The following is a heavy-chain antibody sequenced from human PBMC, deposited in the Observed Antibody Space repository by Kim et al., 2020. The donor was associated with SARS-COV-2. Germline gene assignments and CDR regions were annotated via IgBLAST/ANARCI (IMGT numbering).Heavy chain of an antibody. D-gene: IGHD2-15*01. CDR3: AREDIVVVVAATGAFDI. Sequence: SETLSLTCTVSGGSISSYYWSWIRQPAGKGLEWIGRIYTSGSTNYNPSLKSRVTMSVDTSKNQFSLKLSSVTAADTAVYYCAREDIVVVVAATGAFDIWGQGTMVTVSS. J-gene: IGHJ3*02. CDR1: GGSISSYY. CDR2: IYTSGST. V-gene: IGHV4-4*07.